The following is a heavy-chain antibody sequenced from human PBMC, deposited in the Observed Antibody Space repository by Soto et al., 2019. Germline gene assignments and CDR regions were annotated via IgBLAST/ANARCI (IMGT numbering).Heavy chain of an antibody. Sequence: PSETLSLTCTVSGGSISSYYWSWIRQPPGKGLEWIGYIYYSGSTNYNPSLKSRVTISVDTSKNQFSLRLSSVTAADTAVYYCASTSYRYGRFDYWGQGTLVTVSS. D-gene: IGHD1-26*01. CDR3: ASTSYRYGRFDY. V-gene: IGHV4-59*08. J-gene: IGHJ4*02. CDR1: GGSISSYY. CDR2: IYYSGST.